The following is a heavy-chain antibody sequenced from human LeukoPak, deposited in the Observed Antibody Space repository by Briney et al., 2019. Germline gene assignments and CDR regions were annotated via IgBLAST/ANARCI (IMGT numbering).Heavy chain of an antibody. CDR3: ARDLSSWSLFSQYYYYYMDV. CDR1: VGSISSYY. CDR2: IYTSGST. Sequence: KPSETLSLTCTVSVGSISSYYWSWIRQPAGKGLEWIGRIYTSGSTNYNPSLKSRVTMSVDTSKNQFSLKLSSVTAADTAVYYCARDLSSWSLFSQYYYYYMDVWGKGTTVTVSS. J-gene: IGHJ6*03. D-gene: IGHD6-13*01. V-gene: IGHV4-4*07.